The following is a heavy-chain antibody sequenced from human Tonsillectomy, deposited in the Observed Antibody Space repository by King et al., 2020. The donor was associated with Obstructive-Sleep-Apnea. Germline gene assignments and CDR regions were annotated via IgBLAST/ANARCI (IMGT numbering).Heavy chain of an antibody. CDR2: IYFSGST. CDR1: GGSISSFY. D-gene: IGHD5-12*01. J-gene: IGHJ4*02. CDR3: AGGVVATIFDY. V-gene: IGHV4-59*01. Sequence: VQLQESGPGLVKPSETLSLTCTVSGGSISSFYWNWIRQPPGKGLEWIGYIYFSGSTNYNPSLKSRVTISVDTSKNQFSLKLSSVTAADTAVYYCAGGVVATIFDYWGQGTLVTVSS.